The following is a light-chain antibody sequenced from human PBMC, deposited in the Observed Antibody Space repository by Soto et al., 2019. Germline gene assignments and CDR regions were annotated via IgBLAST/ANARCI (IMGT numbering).Light chain of an antibody. V-gene: IGKV1-17*01. Sequence: DMKMTHAPASRCESVEVRVTITCRASQGIRNDLGWYQQKPGKAPKRLIYAASNLQSGVPSRFSGSGSGTEFTLTISSLQAEDFAVYYCQQYNTWPLITFGQGTRLELK. J-gene: IGKJ5*01. CDR3: QQYNTWPLIT. CDR2: AAS. CDR1: QGIRND.